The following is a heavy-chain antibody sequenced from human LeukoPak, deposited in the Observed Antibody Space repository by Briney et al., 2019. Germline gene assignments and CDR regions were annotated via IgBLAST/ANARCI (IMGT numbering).Heavy chain of an antibody. CDR1: GGSISSYY. J-gene: IGHJ4*02. Sequence: SETLSLTCTVSGGSISSYYWNWIRQPPGKGLEWIGYIFYSGTTNYNPSLKSRVSMSVDTSKNQFSLKLNSVTTSDTALYYCARDLGARFESWGQGILVTVSS. CDR3: ARDLGARFES. V-gene: IGHV4-59*12. CDR2: IFYSGTT. D-gene: IGHD3-16*01.